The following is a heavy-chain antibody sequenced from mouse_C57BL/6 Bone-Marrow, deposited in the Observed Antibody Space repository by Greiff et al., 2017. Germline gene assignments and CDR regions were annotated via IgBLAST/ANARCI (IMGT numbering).Heavy chain of an antibody. V-gene: IGHV1-81*01. CDR1: GYTFTSYG. Sequence: QVQLQQSGAELARPGASVKLSCKASGYTFTSYGISWVKQRTGQGLEWIGEIYPRSGNTYYNEKFKGKATLTADKSSSTAYMELRSLASEDSAVYFCARLGYCYYYAMDYGGQGTSVTVSS. CDR3: ARLGYCYYYAMDY. CDR2: IYPRSGNT. J-gene: IGHJ4*01. D-gene: IGHD2-3*01.